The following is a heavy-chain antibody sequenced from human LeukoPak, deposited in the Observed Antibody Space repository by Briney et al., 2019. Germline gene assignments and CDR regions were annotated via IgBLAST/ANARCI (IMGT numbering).Heavy chain of an antibody. J-gene: IGHJ4*02. D-gene: IGHD4-17*01. CDR3: ARGTTVTIGFIDY. Sequence: SVKVSCKASGGTFSSYAISWVRQAPGQGLEWMGGIIPIFGTANYAQKFQGRVTITADESTSTAYMELSSLRSEDMAVYYCARGTTVTIGFIDYWGQGTLVTVSS. V-gene: IGHV1-69*13. CDR2: IIPIFGTA. CDR1: GGTFSSYA.